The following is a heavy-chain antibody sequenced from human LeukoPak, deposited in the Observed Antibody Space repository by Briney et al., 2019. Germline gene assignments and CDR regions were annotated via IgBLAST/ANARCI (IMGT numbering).Heavy chain of an antibody. CDR3: ASAHTAMVLDY. J-gene: IGHJ4*02. Sequence: GGSLRLSCAASGFTFSDYYMSWIRQAPGKGLEWVSYISSSGSTIYYADSVKGRFTISRDNAKNSLYLQMNSLRAEDTAVYYCASAHTAMVLDYWGQGTLVTVSS. CDR2: ISSSGSTI. V-gene: IGHV3-11*01. CDR1: GFTFSDYY. D-gene: IGHD5-18*01.